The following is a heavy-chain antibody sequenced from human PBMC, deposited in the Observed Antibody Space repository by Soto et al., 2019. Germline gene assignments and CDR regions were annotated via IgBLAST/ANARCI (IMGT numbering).Heavy chain of an antibody. D-gene: IGHD2-15*01. CDR3: AREPRYCRVGSCSITGDAYDI. V-gene: IGHV3-66*01. CDR1: GFIVSDTY. Sequence: EVQLVESGGGLVQPGGSLRLSCTASGFIVSDTYVNWVRQAPGKGLEWVSVISNRGDTHYADSVRGRFSLSRDISDNTLHLQMNNLRVDGTAVYYCAREPRYCRVGSCSITGDAYDIWGQGTMVTVSS. CDR2: ISNRGDT. J-gene: IGHJ3*02.